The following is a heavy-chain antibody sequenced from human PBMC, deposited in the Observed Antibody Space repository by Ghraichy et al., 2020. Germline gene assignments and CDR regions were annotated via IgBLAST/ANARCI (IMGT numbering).Heavy chain of an antibody. CDR2: IYYSGST. J-gene: IGHJ3*02. V-gene: IGHV4-39*01. D-gene: IGHD3-16*02. Sequence: SETLSLTCTVSGGSISSSSYYWGWIRQPPGKGLEWIGSIYYSGSTYYNPSLKSRVTISVDTSKNQFSLKLSSVTAADTAVYYCARQETNDYVWGSYRYPGAFYIWGQGTMVTVSS. CDR1: GGSISSSSYY. CDR3: ARQETNDYVWGSYRYPGAFYI.